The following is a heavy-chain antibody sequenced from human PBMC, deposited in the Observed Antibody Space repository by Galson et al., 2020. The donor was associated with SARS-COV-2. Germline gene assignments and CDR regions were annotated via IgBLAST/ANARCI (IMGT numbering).Heavy chain of an antibody. D-gene: IGHD5-12*01. J-gene: IGHJ4*02. CDR1: GGTFSSYA. V-gene: IGHV1-69*13. Sequence: SVKVSCKASGGTFSSYAISWVRQAPGQGLEWMGGIIPIFGTANYAQKFQGRVTITADESTSTAYMELSSLRSEDTAVYYCARDRRRHSGYDLAQTVTTFDYWGQGTLVTVSS. CDR3: ARDRRRHSGYDLAQTVTTFDY. CDR2: IIPIFGTA.